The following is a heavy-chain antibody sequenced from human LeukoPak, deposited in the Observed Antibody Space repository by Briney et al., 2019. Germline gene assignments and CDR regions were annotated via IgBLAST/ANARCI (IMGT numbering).Heavy chain of an antibody. CDR3: AKDKDSSGYYPSYYFDY. Sequence: PGRSLRLSCAASGFTFDDYAMHWVRHAPGKGLEWVSGISWNSGSIGYADSVKGRFTISRDNAKNSLYLQMNSPRAEDTALYYCAKDKDSSGYYPSYYFDYWGQGTLVTVSS. CDR2: ISWNSGSI. D-gene: IGHD3-22*01. V-gene: IGHV3-9*01. J-gene: IGHJ4*02. CDR1: GFTFDDYA.